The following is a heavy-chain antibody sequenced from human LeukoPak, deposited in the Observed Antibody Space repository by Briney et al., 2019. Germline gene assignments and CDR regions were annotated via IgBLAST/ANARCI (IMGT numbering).Heavy chain of an antibody. CDR2: IGGTGTSI. CDR1: GFTFSRDS. D-gene: IGHD1-26*01. J-gene: IGHJ4*02. CDR3: ARDASIVGATYYFDY. V-gene: IGHV3-21*01. Sequence: GGSLRLSCAASGFTFSRDSMNWVRQAPGKGLEWVSSIGGTGTSIYYADSVKGRFTISRDIAKNSLYLQMNSLRAEDTAVYYCARDASIVGATYYFDYWGQGTLVTVSS.